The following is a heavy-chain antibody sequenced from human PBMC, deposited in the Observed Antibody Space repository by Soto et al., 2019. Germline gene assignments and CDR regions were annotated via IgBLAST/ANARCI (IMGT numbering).Heavy chain of an antibody. Sequence: QVQLQESGPGLLKSSETLSLTCTVSGGSLSSGNYYWSWVRQAPGKGLEWTGYIHSSGRTSYNPSLKIRLTISADTSNNQFSLKLTSVTATDAAVYYCARVPQHLSTFFESWGQGTLVTVSS. V-gene: IGHV4-61*01. J-gene: IGHJ4*02. CDR3: ARVPQHLSTFFES. D-gene: IGHD2-2*01. CDR2: IHSSGRT. CDR1: GGSLSSGNYY.